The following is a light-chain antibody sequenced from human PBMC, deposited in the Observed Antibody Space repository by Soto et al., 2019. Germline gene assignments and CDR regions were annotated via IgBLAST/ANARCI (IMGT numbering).Light chain of an antibody. CDR3: ATWDASLSGVV. J-gene: IGLJ2*01. Sequence: QSVLTQPPSASGTPGQRVTISCSGSSSNIGSNYVYWYQQLPGTAPKLLIYRNNQRPSGVPDRFSGSKSGTSASLAISGLRSEDEAHYYCATWDASLSGVVFGGGTKLTVL. V-gene: IGLV1-47*01. CDR1: SSNIGSNY. CDR2: RNN.